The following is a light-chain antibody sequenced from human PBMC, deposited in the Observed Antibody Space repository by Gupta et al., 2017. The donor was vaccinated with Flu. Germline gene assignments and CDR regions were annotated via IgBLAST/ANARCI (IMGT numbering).Light chain of an antibody. CDR1: TSNIGANY. CDR3: ASWDDSLSGPV. V-gene: IGLV1-47*01. CDR2: RNN. J-gene: IGLJ3*02. Sequence: QSVLTQPPSASGTPGQRVAISCSGSTSNIGANYVYWYQQLPGTAPKLLIYRNNQRPSGVPDRFSGSKSDNSASLAIRGLRSEDEADYYCASWDDSLSGPVFGGGTKVTVL.